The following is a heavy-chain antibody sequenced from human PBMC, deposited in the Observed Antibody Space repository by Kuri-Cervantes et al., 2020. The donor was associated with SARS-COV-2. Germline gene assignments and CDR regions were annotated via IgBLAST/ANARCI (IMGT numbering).Heavy chain of an antibody. Sequence: GSLRLSCTVSGGSISSSSYYWGWIRQPPGKGLEWIGSIYYSGSTYYNPSLKSRGTISVDTSKNQFSLKLSSVTAADTAVYYCARGEMATIGIDYWGQGTLVTVSS. CDR2: IYYSGST. D-gene: IGHD5-24*01. J-gene: IGHJ4*02. CDR3: ARGEMATIGIDY. V-gene: IGHV4-39*01. CDR1: GGSISSSSYY.